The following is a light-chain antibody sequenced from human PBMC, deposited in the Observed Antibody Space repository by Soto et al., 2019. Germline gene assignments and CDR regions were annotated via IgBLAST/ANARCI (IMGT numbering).Light chain of an antibody. V-gene: IGKV1-5*01. CDR3: QQYETFSGT. CDR1: QNIRSR. Sequence: DFQMTQSPSTLSASVGDRVTITCRASQNIRSRLAWFQQKPGKAPKLLIYDASSLESGVPQRFSGSGSGTKFTLTIASLQPDDFATYYCQQYETFSGTFGPGT. CDR2: DAS. J-gene: IGKJ1*01.